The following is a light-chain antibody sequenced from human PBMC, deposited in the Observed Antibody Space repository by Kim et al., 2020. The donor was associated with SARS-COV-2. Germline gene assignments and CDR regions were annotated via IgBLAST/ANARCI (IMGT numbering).Light chain of an antibody. Sequence: SSALTQDPAVSVALGQTVRITCQGDSLRSYYASWYQQKPGQAPVLVIYGKNNRPSGIPDRFSGSSSGNTASLTITGAQAEDEADYSCNSRDSSGNPQNVF. V-gene: IGLV3-19*01. J-gene: IGLJ1*01. CDR3: NSRDSSGNPQNV. CDR2: GKN. CDR1: SLRSYY.